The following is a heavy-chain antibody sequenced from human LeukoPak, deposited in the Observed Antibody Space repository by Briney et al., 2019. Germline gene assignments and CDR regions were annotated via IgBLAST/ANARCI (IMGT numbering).Heavy chain of an antibody. CDR3: ARAYSSGWYAEYFQH. CDR1: GYTFTSYD. CDR2: ISGYNGNT. D-gene: IGHD6-19*01. Sequence: ASVKVSCKASGYTFTSYDINWVRQAPGQGLEWMGWISGYNGNTNYAQKLQGRVTMTTDTSTSTAYMELSRLRSDDTAVYYCARAYSSGWYAEYFQHWGQGTLVTVSS. V-gene: IGHV1-18*01. J-gene: IGHJ1*01.